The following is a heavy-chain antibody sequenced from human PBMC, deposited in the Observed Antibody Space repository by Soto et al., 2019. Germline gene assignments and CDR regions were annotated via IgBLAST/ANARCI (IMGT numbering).Heavy chain of an antibody. CDR1: GYTFHRYS. Sequence: AAVKVSCKDSGYTFHRYSIEWVRQATGQRLEWRGWMNTHSGNTGYAQTFQGRVTMTRNTSISTAYMELGSLRSEDTAVYYCARGWAYWGQGTLVTVSS. CDR3: ARGWAY. J-gene: IGHJ4*02. D-gene: IGHD1-26*01. V-gene: IGHV1-8*01. CDR2: MNTHSGNT.